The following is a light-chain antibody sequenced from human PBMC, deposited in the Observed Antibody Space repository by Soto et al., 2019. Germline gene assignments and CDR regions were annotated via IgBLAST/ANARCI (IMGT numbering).Light chain of an antibody. CDR3: QQYDDWLRLT. CDR1: QSVNIY. J-gene: IGKJ4*01. V-gene: IGKV3D-15*01. Sequence: EIVMTQSPATLSASPGERATLSCRASQSVNIYLAWYQQKPGQAPRLLIFGASSRATGIPARFSGSGSGTEFNLTISSPQSEDFAVYFCQQYDDWLRLTFGGGTKVESK. CDR2: GAS.